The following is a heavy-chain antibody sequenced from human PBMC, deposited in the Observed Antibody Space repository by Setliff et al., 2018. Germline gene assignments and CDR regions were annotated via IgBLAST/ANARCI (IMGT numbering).Heavy chain of an antibody. Sequence: PSETLSLTCAAYGGTFSDYHWTWIRQSPEKGLEWIGDINHRGSTNYNPSLKSRVTISIDTSKDQFSLKLISMTAADTAVYYCARGRNIAARLLDSWGQGTLVTVSS. CDR3: ARGRNIAARLLDS. J-gene: IGHJ4*02. V-gene: IGHV4-34*01. CDR2: INHRGST. D-gene: IGHD6-6*01. CDR1: GGTFSDYH.